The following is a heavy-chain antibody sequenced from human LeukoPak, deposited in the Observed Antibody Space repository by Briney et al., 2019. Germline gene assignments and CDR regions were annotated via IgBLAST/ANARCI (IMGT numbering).Heavy chain of an antibody. Sequence: GGSLRLSCAASGLTFSSHWMHWVRQAPGKGLVWVSRITNDGSSTTYADSVKGRFTISRDNSKNTLYLQMNSLRAEDTAVYYCARDRAAVLRFLEWTLGGMDVWGQGTTVTVSS. CDR2: ITNDGSST. D-gene: IGHD3-3*01. CDR1: GLTFSSHW. CDR3: ARDRAAVLRFLEWTLGGMDV. J-gene: IGHJ6*02. V-gene: IGHV3-74*01.